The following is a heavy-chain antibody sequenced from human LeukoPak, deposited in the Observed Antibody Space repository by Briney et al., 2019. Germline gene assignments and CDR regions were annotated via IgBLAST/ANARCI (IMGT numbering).Heavy chain of an antibody. V-gene: IGHV3-23*01. CDR1: GFTFSRYA. CDR3: AKGGYYYDAGGKDDAFDI. D-gene: IGHD3-22*01. J-gene: IGHJ3*02. Sequence: GGSLRLSCAVSGFTFSRYAMSWVRQAPGKGLEWISTISGGGGGTYYGDSVKGRFTISRDNSKNTLYVQMNSLRAEDTAVYYCAKGGYYYDAGGKDDAFDIWGQGITVTVSS. CDR2: ISGGGGGT.